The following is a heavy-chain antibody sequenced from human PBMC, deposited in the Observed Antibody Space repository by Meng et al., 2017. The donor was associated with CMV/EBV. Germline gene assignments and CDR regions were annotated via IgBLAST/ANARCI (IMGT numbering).Heavy chain of an antibody. V-gene: IGHV4-30-4*08. D-gene: IGHD2-21*02. CDR1: GVSISSGDYY. J-gene: IGHJ4*02. CDR2: IYYSGST. Sequence: QGRLPEPGPGLVKPSQTRSSTCTVSGVSISSGDYYWSWIRQPPGKGLEWIGYIYYSGSTYYNPSLKSRVTISVDTSKNQFSLKLSSVTAADTAVYYCAREGDNPFDYWGQGTLVTVSS. CDR3: AREGDNPFDY.